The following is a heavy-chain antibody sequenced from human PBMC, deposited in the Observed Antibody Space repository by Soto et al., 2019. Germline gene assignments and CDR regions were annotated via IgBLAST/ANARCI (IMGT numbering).Heavy chain of an antibody. J-gene: IGHJ2*01. CDR1: GYTFTSHA. Sequence: QVQLVQSGAEVKKPGASVKVSCKASGYTFTSHAMHWVRQAPGQRLEWMGWINAGNGNTKYSQNFQGRVTITRDTSASTAYMELSSLRSEDTAVYYCARGGSLYWYFDLWGRGTLVTVSS. D-gene: IGHD1-26*01. CDR3: ARGGSLYWYFDL. V-gene: IGHV1-3*01. CDR2: INAGNGNT.